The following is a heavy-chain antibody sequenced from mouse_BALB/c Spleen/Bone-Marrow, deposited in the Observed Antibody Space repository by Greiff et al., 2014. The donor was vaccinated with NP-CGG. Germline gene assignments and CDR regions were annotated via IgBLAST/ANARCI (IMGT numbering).Heavy chain of an antibody. D-gene: IGHD1-1*02. Sequence: VQLKESGAELVKPGGSVKLSCTASGFNIKDTYMHWVKQRPEQGLEWIGRIDPANGNSKYDPKFQGKVTITADTSSNTAYLQLSSLTSEDTAVYYCARGWGAYWGQGTLVTVSA. J-gene: IGHJ3*01. V-gene: IGHV14-3*02. CDR1: GFNIKDTY. CDR3: ARGWGAY. CDR2: IDPANGNS.